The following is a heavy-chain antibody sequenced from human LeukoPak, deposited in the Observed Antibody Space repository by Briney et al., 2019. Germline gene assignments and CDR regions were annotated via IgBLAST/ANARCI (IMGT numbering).Heavy chain of an antibody. V-gene: IGHV1-8*01. Sequence: ASVKVSCKASGYTFTSYDINWVRQATGQGLEWMGWMNPNSGNTGYAQKFQGRVTMTRNTSISTAYMELSSLRSEDTAVYYCAKGEGGIDITMIVVVNDYWGQGTLVTVSS. CDR3: AKGEGGIDITMIVVVNDY. CDR1: GYTFTSYD. D-gene: IGHD3-22*01. CDR2: MNPNSGNT. J-gene: IGHJ4*02.